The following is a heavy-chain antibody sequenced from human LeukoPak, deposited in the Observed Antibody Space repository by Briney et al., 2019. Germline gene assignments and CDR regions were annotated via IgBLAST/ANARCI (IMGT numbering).Heavy chain of an antibody. V-gene: IGHV1-69*06. J-gene: IGHJ4*02. Sequence: ASVKVSCKASGGTFSSYAISWVRQAPGQGLEWMGGIIPIFGTANYAQKFQGRVTITADKSTSTAYMELSSLRSDDTAVYYCAIQEDSSGYNWGQGTLVTVSS. CDR3: AIQEDSSGYN. CDR1: GGTFSSYA. D-gene: IGHD3-22*01. CDR2: IIPIFGTA.